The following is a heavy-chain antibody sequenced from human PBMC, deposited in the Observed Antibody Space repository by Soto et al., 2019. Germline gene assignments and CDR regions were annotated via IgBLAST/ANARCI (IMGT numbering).Heavy chain of an antibody. V-gene: IGHV1-3*01. CDR1: GYTFTSYA. Sequence: GASVKVSCKASGYTFTSYAMHWVRQAPGQRLEWMGWINAGNGNTKYSQKFQGRVTITRDTSASTAYMELSSLRSEDTAVYYCARAFGYSYGYPLRFDYWGQGTLVTVSS. CDR2: INAGNGNT. CDR3: ARAFGYSYGYPLRFDY. D-gene: IGHD5-18*01. J-gene: IGHJ4*02.